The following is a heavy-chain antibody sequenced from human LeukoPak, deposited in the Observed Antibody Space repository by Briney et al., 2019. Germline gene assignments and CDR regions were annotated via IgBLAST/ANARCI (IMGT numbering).Heavy chain of an antibody. D-gene: IGHD1-26*01. V-gene: IGHV1-69*04. Sequence: SVKASCKASGGTLSSYATSWVRQAPGQGLEWMGRIIPILGIANYAQKFQGRVTITADKSTSTAYMELSSLRSEDTAVYYCASGSYGPYGMDVWGQGTTVTVSS. CDR3: ASGSYGPYGMDV. CDR2: IIPILGIA. J-gene: IGHJ6*02. CDR1: GGTLSSYA.